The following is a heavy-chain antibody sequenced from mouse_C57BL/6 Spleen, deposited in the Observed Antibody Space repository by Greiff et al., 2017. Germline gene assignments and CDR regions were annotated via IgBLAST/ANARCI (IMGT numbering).Heavy chain of an antibody. V-gene: IGHV5-9-1*02. D-gene: IGHD1-1*01. CDR3: TRDGVITTVKGNYFDY. CDR2: ISSGGDYI. J-gene: IGHJ2*01. CDR1: GFTFSSYA. Sequence: EVKLMESGEGLVKPGGSLKLSCAASGFTFSSYAMSWVRQTPEKRLEWVAYISSGGDYIYYAGTVKGRFTITRDNARNTLYLQMSSLKSEDTAMYYFTRDGVITTVKGNYFDYWGQGTTLTVSS.